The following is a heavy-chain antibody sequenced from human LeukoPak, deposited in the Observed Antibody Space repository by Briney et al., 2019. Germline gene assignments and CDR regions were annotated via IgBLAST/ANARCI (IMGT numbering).Heavy chain of an antibody. CDR3: ARRTMVRGVRNWFDP. CDR2: IIPIFGTS. V-gene: IGHV1-69*06. D-gene: IGHD3-10*01. Sequence: SVKVSCKASGGTFSSYAISWVRQAPGQGLEWMGGIIPIFGTSNYAQKFQGRVTITADKSTSTAYMELSSLRSEDTAVYYCARRTMVRGVRNWFDPWGQGTLVTVSS. J-gene: IGHJ5*02. CDR1: GGTFSSYA.